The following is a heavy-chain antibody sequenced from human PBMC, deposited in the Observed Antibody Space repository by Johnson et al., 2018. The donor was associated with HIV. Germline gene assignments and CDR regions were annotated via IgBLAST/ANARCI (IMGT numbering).Heavy chain of an antibody. V-gene: IGHV3-9*01. D-gene: IGHD3-10*01. Sequence: VQLVESGGGLVQPGGSLRLSCEASGFTFDDYAMHWVRQAPGKGLEWVSGISWISGTIGYADSVKGRFTISRDNAKKSLYLQMDSLRAEDTALYYCASEVRGVLDIWGQGTMVTVAS. J-gene: IGHJ3*02. CDR2: ISWISGTI. CDR1: GFTFDDYA. CDR3: ASEVRGVLDI.